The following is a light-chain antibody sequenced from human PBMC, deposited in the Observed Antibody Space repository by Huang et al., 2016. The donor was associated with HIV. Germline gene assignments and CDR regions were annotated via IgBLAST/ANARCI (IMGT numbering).Light chain of an antibody. CDR1: QNIGGR. V-gene: IGKV3-15*01. Sequence: EIVMTQSPAILSVSPGERGTLPFRASQNIGGRLAWYQKKPGQAPRLLIYDASTRATGIPARFSGSESWTDFTLTISSLQSEDFAVYYCQQYNDWSAVTFGGGTKVEI. CDR2: DAS. J-gene: IGKJ4*01. CDR3: QQYNDWSAVT.